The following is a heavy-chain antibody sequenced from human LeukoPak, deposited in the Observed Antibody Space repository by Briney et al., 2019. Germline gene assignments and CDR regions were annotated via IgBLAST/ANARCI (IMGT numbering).Heavy chain of an antibody. CDR2: ISSSGSTM. D-gene: IGHD5-12*01. CDR1: GFIFSDYY. V-gene: IGHV3-11*01. Sequence: GGSLRLSCAASGFIFSDYYMSWIRQAPGKGLEWVSYISSSGSTMYYTYSVNGRFTISRDNDKDSLYLQMNSLRAEDTAVYYCARDPGSGYEEHFDYWGQGTLVTVSS. J-gene: IGHJ4*02. CDR3: ARDPGSGYEEHFDY.